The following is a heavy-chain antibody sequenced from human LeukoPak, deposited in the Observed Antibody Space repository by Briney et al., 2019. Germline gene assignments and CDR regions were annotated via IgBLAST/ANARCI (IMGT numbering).Heavy chain of an antibody. J-gene: IGHJ4*02. Sequence: PGGSLRLSCAASGFTFSSYAMHWVRQAPGKGLEWVAVISYDGSNKYYADSVKGRFTISRDNSKNTLYLQMNSLRAEDTAVYYCAKDRGYGDKTGGLDYWGQGTLVTVSS. V-gene: IGHV3-30-3*01. CDR1: GFTFSSYA. D-gene: IGHD4-17*01. CDR2: ISYDGSNK. CDR3: AKDRGYGDKTGGLDY.